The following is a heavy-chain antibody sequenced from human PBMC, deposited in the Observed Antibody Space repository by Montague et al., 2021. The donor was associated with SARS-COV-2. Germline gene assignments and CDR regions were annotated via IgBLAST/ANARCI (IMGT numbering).Heavy chain of an antibody. V-gene: IGHV4-31*03. Sequence: TLSLTCIVSGGSISSDDSYWTWLRPHPGKGLEWIGYISYSGRTSYNVSLKSRLTISADTSDNQFSLKLTSMTAADTAVYYCARMYVPAHGTSAASYSDYWGRGTLVTVSS. CDR1: GGSISSDDSY. CDR3: ARMYVPAHGTSAASYSDY. CDR2: ISYSGRT. D-gene: IGHD6-13*01. J-gene: IGHJ4*02.